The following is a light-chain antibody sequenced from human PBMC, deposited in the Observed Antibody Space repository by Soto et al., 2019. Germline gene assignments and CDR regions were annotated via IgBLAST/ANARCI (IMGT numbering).Light chain of an antibody. CDR3: LLYYGGAQLV. CDR1: TLAVTSGDY. CDR2: GTS. J-gene: IGLJ2*01. V-gene: IGLV7-43*01. Sequence: QAVVTQEPSLTVSPGGTVTLTCASGTLAVTSGDYPNWFQQKPGQAPRALIYGTSNKHSWTPARFSGSLLGGKAALTLSGVQPEDEAEYYCLLYYGGAQLVFGGGTKVTVL.